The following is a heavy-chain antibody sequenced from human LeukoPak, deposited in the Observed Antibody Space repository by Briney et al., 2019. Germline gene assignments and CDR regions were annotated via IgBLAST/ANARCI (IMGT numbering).Heavy chain of an antibody. D-gene: IGHD5-18*01. Sequence: GASVKVSCKASGYTFISYDINCVRQATEQGLEWMGWMNPNSGNTGYAQKFQGRVTITRNTSICTAYMELSSLRSEDTAVYYCARDGYSYGGAEYLQHWGQGTLVTVSS. V-gene: IGHV1-8*03. CDR3: ARDGYSYGGAEYLQH. J-gene: IGHJ1*01. CDR1: GYTFISYD. CDR2: MNPNSGNT.